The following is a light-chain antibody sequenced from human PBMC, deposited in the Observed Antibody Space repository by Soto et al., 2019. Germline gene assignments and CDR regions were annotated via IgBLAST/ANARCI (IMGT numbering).Light chain of an antibody. CDR1: SSDVGGYNS. CDR2: DVS. V-gene: IGLV2-14*01. Sequence: QSVLTQPASVSGSPGQSITISCTGTSSDVGGYNSVSWFQQYPGKASRLVIYDVSDRPSGVSNRISGSKSGNTASLTISGLQAEDEADYYCNSYTSSGTYVSGTGTKVTVL. CDR3: NSYTSSGTYV. J-gene: IGLJ1*01.